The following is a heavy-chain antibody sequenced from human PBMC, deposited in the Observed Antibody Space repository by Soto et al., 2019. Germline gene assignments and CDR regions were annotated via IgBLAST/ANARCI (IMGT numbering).Heavy chain of an antibody. CDR1: GFTFSSFA. J-gene: IGHJ4*02. CDR2: INKSGGST. V-gene: IGHV3-23*01. D-gene: IGHD1-1*01. Sequence: GSLRLSCAASGFTFSSFAMSWVRQAPGKGLEWVSTINKSGGSTYYADSVKGRFTISRDNSKNMLFLQINGLRAEDTAVYYCAKDPPTTGTTFDYWGRGTLVTVSS. CDR3: AKDPPTTGTTFDY.